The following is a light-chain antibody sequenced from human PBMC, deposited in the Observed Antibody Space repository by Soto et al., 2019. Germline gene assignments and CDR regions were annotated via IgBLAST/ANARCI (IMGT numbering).Light chain of an antibody. CDR3: AAWDYSLSACV. V-gene: IGLV1-47*01. CDR2: KSN. CDR1: SYNIGRNL. J-gene: IGLJ3*02. Sequence: QSVLTQPPSASGTPGQRVTISCSGGSYNIGRNLVYWYQQRQGTAPKLLIFKSNARTPGVPDRFSCSNSGSAASLAIIGLRSEAEDDSFYAAWDYSLSACVFGGGTKVTVL.